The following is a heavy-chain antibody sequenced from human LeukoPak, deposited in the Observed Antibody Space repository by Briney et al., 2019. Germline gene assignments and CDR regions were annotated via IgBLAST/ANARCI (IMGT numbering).Heavy chain of an antibody. Sequence: GGSLRLSCAASGFTFDDYGMSWVRQAPGKGLEWVSGINWNGGSTGYADSVKGRFTISGDNAKNSLYLQMNSLRAEDTALYYCARGYSGSPTRGNYFDYWGQGTLVTVSS. D-gene: IGHD1-26*01. CDR2: INWNGGST. J-gene: IGHJ4*02. V-gene: IGHV3-20*04. CDR1: GFTFDDYG. CDR3: ARGYSGSPTRGNYFDY.